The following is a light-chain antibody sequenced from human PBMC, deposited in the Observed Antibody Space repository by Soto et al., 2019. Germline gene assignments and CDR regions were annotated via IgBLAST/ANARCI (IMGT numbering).Light chain of an antibody. J-gene: IGLJ2*01. CDR1: RYNIGSNT. Sequence: QSVLTQPPSASGTPGQRVTISCSGSRYNIGSNTVNWYQQVPGTAPRLLIHRDHQRPSGVPGRFSGSKSGTSASLAISGLQSKDEADYYCAAWDDSLNGYVVFGGGTKLTVL. V-gene: IGLV1-44*01. CDR3: AAWDDSLNGYVV. CDR2: RDH.